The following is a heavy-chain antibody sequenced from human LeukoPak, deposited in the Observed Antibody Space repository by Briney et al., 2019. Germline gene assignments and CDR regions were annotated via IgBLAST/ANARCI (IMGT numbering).Heavy chain of an antibody. V-gene: IGHV1-46*01. D-gene: IGHD3-22*01. Sequence: ASVKVSCKASGYAFITYYIYWVRQAPGQGLECVGIINLSGGGTNYAQKFQDRVTVTTDMSTTTVYMELSSLTSEDTAVYYCARGAPPTYYDSRGYLDYWGQGTQVTVSS. CDR2: INLSGGGT. CDR1: GYAFITYY. J-gene: IGHJ4*02. CDR3: ARGAPPTYYDSRGYLDY.